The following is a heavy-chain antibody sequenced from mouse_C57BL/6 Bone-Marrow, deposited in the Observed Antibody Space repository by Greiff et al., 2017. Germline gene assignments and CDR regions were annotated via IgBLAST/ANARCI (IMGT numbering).Heavy chain of an antibody. D-gene: IGHD6-1*01. J-gene: IGHJ2*01. V-gene: IGHV5-4*03. CDR3: AGATSDFDY. CDR2: ISDGGSYT. CDR1: GFTFSSYA. Sequence: EVMLVESGGGLVKPGGSLKLSCAASGFTFSSYAMSWVRQTPEKRLEWVATISDGGSYTYYPDNVKGRFTISRDNAKNNLYLQMSHLKSEDTAMYYWAGATSDFDYWGQGTTLTVSS.